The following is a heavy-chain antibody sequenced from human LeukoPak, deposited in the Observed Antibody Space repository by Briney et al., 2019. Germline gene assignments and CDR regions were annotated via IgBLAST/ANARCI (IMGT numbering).Heavy chain of an antibody. CDR1: GFTFSSYW. D-gene: IGHD3-16*01. CDR3: ARDLLTLWYYYGMDV. V-gene: IGHV3-74*01. J-gene: IGHJ6*02. Sequence: GGSLRLSCAASGFTFSSYWMHWVRQAPGKGLAWVSRINSDGSSTSYADSVKGRFTISRDNAKNTLYLRMNSLRAEDTAVYYCARDLLTLWYYYGMDVWGQGTTVTVSS. CDR2: INSDGSST.